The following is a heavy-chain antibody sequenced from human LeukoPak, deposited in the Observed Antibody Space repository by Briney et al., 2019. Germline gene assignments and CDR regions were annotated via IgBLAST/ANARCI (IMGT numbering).Heavy chain of an antibody. J-gene: IGHJ4*02. V-gene: IGHV4-34*01. D-gene: IGHD3-22*01. CDR3: VRGPPTDYYDCSGFYYVFDY. CDR2: INHSGST. Sequence: SETLSLTCAVYGGSFSGYYWSWIRQPPGKGLEWIGEINHSGSTNYNPSLKSRVTISVDTSKNQFSLKLSSVTAADTAVYFCVRGPPTDYYDCSGFYYVFDYWGQGTLVTVSS. CDR1: GGSFSGYY.